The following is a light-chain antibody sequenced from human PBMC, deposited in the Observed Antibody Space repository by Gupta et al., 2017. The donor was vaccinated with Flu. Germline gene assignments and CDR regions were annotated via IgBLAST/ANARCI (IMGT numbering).Light chain of an antibody. J-gene: IGLJ3*02. V-gene: IGLV1-40*01. CDR1: SSNIGTDLD. Sequence: VTSSCTCSSSNIGTDLDLYCHPQPPGPAPKPLIYGNSNRPSWVPDRFSGSKSGTSASLFISGLQADDEADYYCQSYDRSLSGSLFGGGTKLTV. CDR3: QSYDRSLSGSL. CDR2: GNS.